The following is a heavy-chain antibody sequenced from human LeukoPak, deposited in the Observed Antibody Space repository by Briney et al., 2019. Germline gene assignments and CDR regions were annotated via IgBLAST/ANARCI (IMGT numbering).Heavy chain of an antibody. V-gene: IGHV1-18*01. J-gene: IGHJ4*02. Sequence: GASVKVSCKASGYTFTSYGISWVRQAPGQGLEWMGWISAYNGNTNYAQKLQGRVTMTTDTSTSTAYMELRSLRSDDTAVYYCARDAYSSGWYLPTSDYWGQGTLVTVSS. CDR3: ARDAYSSGWYLPTSDY. CDR1: GYTFTSYG. CDR2: ISAYNGNT. D-gene: IGHD6-19*01.